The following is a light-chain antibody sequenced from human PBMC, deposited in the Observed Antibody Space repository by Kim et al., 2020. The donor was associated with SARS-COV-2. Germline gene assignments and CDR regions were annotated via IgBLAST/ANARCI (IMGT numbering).Light chain of an antibody. Sequence: GKTVTISCTRSSGSIASNYVQWYQQRPGSSPTTVIYGDDQSPSGVPDRFSGSIDSSANSASLTISSLKTEDEADYYCQSYDNYNQVFGGGTQLTVL. V-gene: IGLV6-57*01. CDR2: GDD. CDR3: QSYDNYNQV. CDR1: SGSIASNY. J-gene: IGLJ3*02.